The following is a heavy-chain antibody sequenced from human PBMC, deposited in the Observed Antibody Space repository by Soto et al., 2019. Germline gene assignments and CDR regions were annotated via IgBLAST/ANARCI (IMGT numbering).Heavy chain of an antibody. CDR1: GGSFRGYY. D-gene: IGHD6-19*01. Sequence: ETLSLTCGGYGGSFRGYYWSWIRQPPGKGLEWIGEIDHGGSTNYNPSLKSRVTISVDTSKNQFSLKLSSVTAADTAVYYCARTGYSSGWYKAAFDIWGQGTMVTVSS. CDR2: IDHGGST. V-gene: IGHV4-34*01. J-gene: IGHJ3*02. CDR3: ARTGYSSGWYKAAFDI.